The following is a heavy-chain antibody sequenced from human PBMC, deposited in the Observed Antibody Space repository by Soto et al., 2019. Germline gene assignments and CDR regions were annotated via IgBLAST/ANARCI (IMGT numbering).Heavy chain of an antibody. D-gene: IGHD2-15*01. CDR1: GYTFIGYY. CDR3: ARGYCSGGSCYEMDV. V-gene: IGHV1-2*04. Sequence: ASVKVSCKASGYTFIGYYMHWVRQAPGQGLEWMGWINPNSGGTNYAQKFQGWVAMTRDTSISTAYMELSRLRSDDTAVYYCARGYCSGGSCYEMDVWGQGTTVTVSS. CDR2: INPNSGGT. J-gene: IGHJ6*02.